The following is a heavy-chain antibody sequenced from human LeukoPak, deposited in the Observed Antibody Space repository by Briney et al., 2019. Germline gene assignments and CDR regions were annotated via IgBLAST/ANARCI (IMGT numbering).Heavy chain of an antibody. D-gene: IGHD3-22*01. V-gene: IGHV1-2*02. Sequence: ASVKVSCKTSGYTFTGYYMHWVRQAPGQGLEWMGWINPNSGGTNYAQKFQGRVTMTRDTSISTAYMELSRLRSEDTAVYYCARAKWLPDYYYYMDVWGKGTTVTVSS. CDR1: GYTFTGYY. J-gene: IGHJ6*03. CDR3: ARAKWLPDYYYYMDV. CDR2: INPNSGGT.